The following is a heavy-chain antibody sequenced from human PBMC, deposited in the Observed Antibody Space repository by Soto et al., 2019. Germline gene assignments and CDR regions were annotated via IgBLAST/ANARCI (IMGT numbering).Heavy chain of an antibody. D-gene: IGHD3-10*01. CDR1: GFTFSSYS. CDR3: ARDNAPYYGSGSYHKTGWFDP. J-gene: IGHJ5*02. CDR2: ISSSSYI. V-gene: IGHV3-21*01. Sequence: PGGSLRLSCAASGFTFSSYSMNWVRQAPGKGLEWVSSISSSSYIYYADSVKGRFTISRDNAKNSLYLQMNSLRAEDTAVYYCARDNAPYYGSGSYHKTGWFDPWGQGTLVTVSS.